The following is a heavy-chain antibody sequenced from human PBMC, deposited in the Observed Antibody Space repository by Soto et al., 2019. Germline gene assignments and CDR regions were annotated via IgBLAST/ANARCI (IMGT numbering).Heavy chain of an antibody. Sequence: GGSLRLSCAASGFTFSSYSMNWVRQAPGKGLEWVSSISSSSSYIYYADSVKGRFTISRDNAKNSLYLQMNSLRAEDTAVYYCARDCSSTSCYMASDPWGQGTLVTVSS. J-gene: IGHJ5*02. D-gene: IGHD2-2*02. CDR3: ARDCSSTSCYMASDP. CDR2: ISSSSSYI. V-gene: IGHV3-21*01. CDR1: GFTFSSYS.